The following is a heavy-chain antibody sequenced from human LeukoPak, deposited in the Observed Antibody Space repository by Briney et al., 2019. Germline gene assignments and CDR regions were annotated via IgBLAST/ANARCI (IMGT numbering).Heavy chain of an antibody. V-gene: IGHV3-23*01. CDR2: VSGRGGTT. D-gene: IGHD3-22*01. CDR3: AKDPTDFDSSGQTYFDY. J-gene: IGHJ4*02. CDR1: GFTFSSYA. Sequence: GGSLRLSCAASGFTFSSYALGWVRQAPGKGMEWVSAVSGRGGTTYYADSVKGRFTISRDNSKNTLYLQMNSLRAEDTAIYYCAKDPTDFDSSGQTYFDYWGQGTLVTVSS.